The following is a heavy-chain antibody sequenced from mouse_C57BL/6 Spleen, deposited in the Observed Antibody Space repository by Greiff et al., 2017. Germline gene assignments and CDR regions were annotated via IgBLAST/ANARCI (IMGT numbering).Heavy chain of an antibody. J-gene: IGHJ4*01. D-gene: IGHD2-2*01. Sequence: QVQLQQSGPGLVAPSQSLSITCTVSGFSLTSYGVDWVRQPPGKGLEWLGVIWGAGSTNYNSALMSRLSISKDNSKSQVFLKMNSLQTDDTAMYYCAKRRYGYDLYYYAMDYWGQGTSVTVSS. CDR2: IWGAGST. V-gene: IGHV2-9*01. CDR3: AKRRYGYDLYYYAMDY. CDR1: GFSLTSYG.